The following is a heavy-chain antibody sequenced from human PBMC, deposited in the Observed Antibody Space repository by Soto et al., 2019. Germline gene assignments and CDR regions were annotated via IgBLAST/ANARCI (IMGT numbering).Heavy chain of an antibody. D-gene: IGHD2-21*01. CDR3: ARARGSDDPIDY. V-gene: IGHV3-33*01. Sequence: QVQLVESGGGVVQPGRSLRLSCGASGFTFSSYGMHWVRQAPGKGLEWVAVIWHDGSNKYYADSVKGRFTISRDNSKNTLYLQMNSLRAEDTAIYYCARARGSDDPIDYWGQGSLVTVSS. J-gene: IGHJ4*02. CDR1: GFTFSSYG. CDR2: IWHDGSNK.